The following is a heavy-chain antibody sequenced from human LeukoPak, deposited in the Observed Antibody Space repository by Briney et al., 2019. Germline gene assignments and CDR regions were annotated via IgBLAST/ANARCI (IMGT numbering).Heavy chain of an antibody. CDR3: AKDAGGYSYGYGMFDY. CDR1: GFTFSSYA. Sequence: GGSLRLSCAASGFTFSSYAMSWVRQAPGKGLEWVSGISWNSGSIGYADSVKGRFTISRDNAKNSLYLQMNSLRAEDTALYYCAKDAGGYSYGYGMFDYWGQGTLVTVSS. D-gene: IGHD5-18*01. V-gene: IGHV3-9*01. CDR2: ISWNSGSI. J-gene: IGHJ4*02.